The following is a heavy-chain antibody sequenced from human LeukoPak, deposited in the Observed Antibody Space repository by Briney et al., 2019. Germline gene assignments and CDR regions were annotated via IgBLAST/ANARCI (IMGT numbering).Heavy chain of an antibody. Sequence: ASVKGSCKASGYTFTGYYMHWVRQAPGQGLEWMGWINPNSGGTNYAQKFQGRVTMTRDTSISTAYMELSRLRSDDTAVYYCATIVVVAATTDYWGQGTLVTVSS. J-gene: IGHJ4*02. CDR3: ATIVVVAATTDY. D-gene: IGHD2-15*01. V-gene: IGHV1-2*02. CDR2: INPNSGGT. CDR1: GYTFTGYY.